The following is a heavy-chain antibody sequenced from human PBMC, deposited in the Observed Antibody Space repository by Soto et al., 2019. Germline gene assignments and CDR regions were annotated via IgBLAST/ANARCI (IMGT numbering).Heavy chain of an antibody. Sequence: GASVKVSCKPSGYTFTSYLIYWARQAPGQRLEWMGWINTGNGDTKYSQKFQGRVTITRDTSASTAYMELSSLTSEDTAVYYCASGNCGYICYHDYWGQGTLVTVSS. CDR3: ASGNCGYICYHDY. V-gene: IGHV1-3*04. J-gene: IGHJ4*02. CDR2: INTGNGDT. D-gene: IGHD5-12*01. CDR1: GYTFTSYL.